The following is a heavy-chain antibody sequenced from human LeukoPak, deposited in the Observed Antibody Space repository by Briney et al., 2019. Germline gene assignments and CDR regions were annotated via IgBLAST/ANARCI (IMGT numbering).Heavy chain of an antibody. CDR3: AKARGIAAAAYYFDY. Sequence: GGSLRLSCAASGFTFDDYAMHWVRQAPGKGLEWVSGISWNSGSIGYADSVKGRFTISRDNAKNSLYLQMNSPRAEDTALYYCAKARGIAAAAYYFDYWGQGTLVTVSS. V-gene: IGHV3-9*01. D-gene: IGHD6-13*01. CDR2: ISWNSGSI. J-gene: IGHJ4*02. CDR1: GFTFDDYA.